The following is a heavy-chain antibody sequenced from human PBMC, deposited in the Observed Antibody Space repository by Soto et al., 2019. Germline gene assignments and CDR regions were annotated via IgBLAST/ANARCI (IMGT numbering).Heavy chain of an antibody. CDR2: MNPNSGNT. D-gene: IGHD6-13*01. Sequence: ASVRVSCRASGYTFTSYDIKWVRQATGQGLEWMGWMNPNSGNTGYAQKFQGRVTMTRNTSISTAYMELSSLRSEDTAVYYCARATREAARPEFSYYMDVWGKGTTVTVSS. V-gene: IGHV1-8*01. CDR1: GYTFTSYD. CDR3: ARATREAARPEFSYYMDV. J-gene: IGHJ6*03.